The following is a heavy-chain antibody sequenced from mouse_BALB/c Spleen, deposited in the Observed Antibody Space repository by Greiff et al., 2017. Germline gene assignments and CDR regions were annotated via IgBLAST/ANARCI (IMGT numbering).Heavy chain of an antibody. V-gene: IGHV7-3*02. Sequence: EVMLVESGGGLVQPGGSLRLSCATSGFTFTDYYMSWVRQPPGKALEWLGFIRNKANGYTTEYSASVKGRFTISRDNSQSILYLQMNTLRAEDSATYYCARGEVPWDYWGQGTSVTVSS. J-gene: IGHJ4*01. D-gene: IGHD2-14*01. CDR1: GFTFTDYY. CDR3: ARGEVPWDY. CDR2: IRNKANGYTT.